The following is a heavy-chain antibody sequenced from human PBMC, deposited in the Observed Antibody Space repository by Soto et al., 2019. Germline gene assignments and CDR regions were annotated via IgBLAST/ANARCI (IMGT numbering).Heavy chain of an antibody. V-gene: IGHV1-18*04. CDR1: DFSFTSHG. D-gene: IGHD2-2*01. J-gene: IGHJ4*02. CDR2: ISLYNGHT. Sequence: QIPLVQSGPEVKKPGASMKVSCKAYDFSFTSHGISWVRQAPGQGLEWMGWISLYNGHTNYAQQFQGRVTMTTDTSTSTAYMERRSLRSDDTAMYFCAIYHLELFRFDYWGQGTLVTVSS. CDR3: AIYHLELFRFDY.